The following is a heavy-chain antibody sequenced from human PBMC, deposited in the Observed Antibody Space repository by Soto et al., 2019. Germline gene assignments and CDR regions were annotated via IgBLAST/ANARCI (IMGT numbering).Heavy chain of an antibody. CDR3: ARAHYYNGMDV. J-gene: IGHJ6*02. Sequence: KPSETLSLTCTVSGGSISSGGYYWSWIRQHPGKGLEWIGYIYYSGSTYYNPSLKSRVTISVDTSKNHFSLKLTSVTAADTAVYYCARAHYYNGMDVWGRGTTVTVSS. V-gene: IGHV4-31*03. CDR2: IYYSGST. CDR1: GGSISSGGYY.